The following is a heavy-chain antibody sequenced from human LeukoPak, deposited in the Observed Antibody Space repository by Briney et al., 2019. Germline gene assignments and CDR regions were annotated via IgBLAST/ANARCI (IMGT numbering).Heavy chain of an antibody. V-gene: IGHV3-21*01. CDR1: GVTLSSYA. CDR3: ARDMSLDY. CDR2: ISSSSSYI. J-gene: IGHJ4*02. Sequence: GGSLRLSCTASGVTLSSYAMSWARQAPGKGLEWVSSISSSSSYIYYADSVKGRFTISRDNAKNSLYLQMNSLRAEDTAVYYCARDMSLDYWGQGTLVTVSS.